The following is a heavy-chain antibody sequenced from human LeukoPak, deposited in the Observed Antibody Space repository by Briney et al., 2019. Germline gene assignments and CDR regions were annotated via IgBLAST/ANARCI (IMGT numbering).Heavy chain of an antibody. CDR3: AKPNWAVSYYFDY. CDR1: GFTFSSYA. V-gene: IGHV3-23*01. CDR2: ISGSGGST. Sequence: GGSLRLSCAASGFTFSSYAMSWVRQAPGKGLEWVSAISGSGGSTYYADSVQGRFTISRDNSKNTLYLQMNSLRAEDTAVYYCAKPNWAVSYYFDYWGQGTLVTVSS. D-gene: IGHD1-1*01. J-gene: IGHJ4*02.